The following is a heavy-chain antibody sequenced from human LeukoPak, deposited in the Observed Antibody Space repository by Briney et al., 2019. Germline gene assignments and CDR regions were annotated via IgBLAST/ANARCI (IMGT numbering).Heavy chain of an antibody. D-gene: IGHD5-18*01. V-gene: IGHV1-46*01. CDR1: VYTFINYY. CDR3: AREIGPRQLHLWGSAFDY. Sequence: ASVKVSCKACVYTFINYYMHWVRQVPGQGLEWMGLINPSGGTTSYAHNFQGRVTMTRDTSTSTVYMELSSRRSEDTAVYYCAREIGPRQLHLWGSAFDYWGQGTLVTVSS. CDR2: INPSGGTT. J-gene: IGHJ4*02.